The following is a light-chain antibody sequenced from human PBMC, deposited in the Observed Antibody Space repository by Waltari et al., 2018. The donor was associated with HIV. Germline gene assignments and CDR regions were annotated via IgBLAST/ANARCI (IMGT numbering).Light chain of an antibody. J-gene: IGLJ2*01. CDR2: EVN. V-gene: IGLV2-18*01. CDR3: SLYTGTTNVL. CDR1: SSDVGSYNR. Sequence: QSALTRPPSVSGSPGQSVSISCTGSSSDVGSYNRVSWYQQPPGTAPKRIIYEVNNRPSGVPDRFSGSQSGNTASLTISGLQAEDEADYYCSLYTGTTNVLFGGGTKLTVL.